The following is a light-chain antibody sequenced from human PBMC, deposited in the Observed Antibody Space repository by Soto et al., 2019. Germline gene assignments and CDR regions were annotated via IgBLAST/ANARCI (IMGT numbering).Light chain of an antibody. CDR3: QQYNKWPPAWT. Sequence: EIVMTQSPATLSVSPGERATLSCRASQSVSSNLAWYQQKPGQAPRLLIYGASTRATGIPARFSGSGSGTEFTLTISSLQSEDFAVYYCQQYNKWPPAWTCGQGTKV. J-gene: IGKJ1*01. V-gene: IGKV3-15*01. CDR1: QSVSSN. CDR2: GAS.